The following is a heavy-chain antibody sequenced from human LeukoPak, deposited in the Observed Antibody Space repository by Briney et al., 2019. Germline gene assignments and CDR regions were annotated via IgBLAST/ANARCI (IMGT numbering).Heavy chain of an antibody. Sequence: WVRQPPGKGLEWIGSIYYSGSTSYYPSLKSRVTISVDTSQNQFSLKLNSVTAADTAVYYCARGHYSSSLSDAFDIWGQGTMVTVSS. D-gene: IGHD6-13*01. CDR2: IYYSGST. V-gene: IGHV4-39*07. CDR3: ARGHYSSSLSDAFDI. J-gene: IGHJ3*02.